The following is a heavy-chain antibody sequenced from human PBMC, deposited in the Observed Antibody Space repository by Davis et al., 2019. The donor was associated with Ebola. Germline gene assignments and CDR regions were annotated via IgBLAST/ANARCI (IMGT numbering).Heavy chain of an antibody. CDR1: GFTFSSHW. Sequence: GESLKISCVASGFTFSSHWMSWVRQAPGQGLEWVAHIKGDGSETYYVDSVKVRFTISRDNARNSMYLQMNSLRPEDTAFYYCVTWYSTTFNRWGQGTLVTVSS. CDR3: VTWYSTTFNR. D-gene: IGHD1-26*01. CDR2: IKGDGSET. V-gene: IGHV3-7*03. J-gene: IGHJ4*02.